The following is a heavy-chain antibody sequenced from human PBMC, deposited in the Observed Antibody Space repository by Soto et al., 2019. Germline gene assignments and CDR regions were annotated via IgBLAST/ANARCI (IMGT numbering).Heavy chain of an antibody. CDR2: VNHSGST. Sequence: SETLSLTCAVYGGSFSGYYWSWIRQPPGKGLEWIGEVNHSGSTNYNPSLKSRVTISVDTSKNQFSLKLSSVTAADTAVYYCARERDGYDILTGYYRYFDYWGQGTLVTVYS. V-gene: IGHV4-34*01. D-gene: IGHD3-9*01. CDR3: ARERDGYDILTGYYRYFDY. J-gene: IGHJ4*02. CDR1: GGSFSGYY.